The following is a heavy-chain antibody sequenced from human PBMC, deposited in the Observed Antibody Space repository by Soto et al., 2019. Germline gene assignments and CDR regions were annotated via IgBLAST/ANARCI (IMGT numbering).Heavy chain of an antibody. D-gene: IGHD2-2*01. Sequence: QVQLQESGPGLAKPSETLSLTCTVSSGSISSYYWNWIRQPPGKGLEWIGSIYYSGHTNYSASLKSRVTISVATSKKHFSLKLTSVTAADTAMYYCARGYCSSTSCYEFDYWGQGTLVTVSS. J-gene: IGHJ4*02. CDR3: ARGYCSSTSCYEFDY. CDR1: SGSISSYY. CDR2: IYYSGHT. V-gene: IGHV4-59*01.